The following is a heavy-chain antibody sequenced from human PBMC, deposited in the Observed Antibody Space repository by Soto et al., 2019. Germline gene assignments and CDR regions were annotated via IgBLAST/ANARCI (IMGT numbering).Heavy chain of an antibody. CDR3: ARDGGDPTGRNWFDP. CDR2: INPSGGST. V-gene: IGHV1-46*01. Sequence: ASVKVSCKASGYTFTSYYMHWVRQAPGQGLEWMGIINPSGGSTSYAQKFQGRVTMTRDTSTSTAYMELSSLRSEDTAVYYCARDGGDPTGRNWFDPWGQGTLVTVSS. J-gene: IGHJ5*02. CDR1: GYTFTSYY. D-gene: IGHD3-16*01.